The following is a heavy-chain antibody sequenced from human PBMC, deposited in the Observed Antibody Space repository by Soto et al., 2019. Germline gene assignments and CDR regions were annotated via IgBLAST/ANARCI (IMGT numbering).Heavy chain of an antibody. CDR3: ARDKGRTQLGRNYYYITDV. CDR1: GGTFDTYA. J-gene: IGHJ6*02. V-gene: IGHV1-69*12. Sequence: QVHLVQSGAEVKKPGSSVKVSCKVSGGTFDTYAISWVRQAPGQGLEWMGGIIPVFRAPDYAQKFQGRVTITADESARTAHMELTGPRFEDTAVYYCARDKGRTQLGRNYYYITDVWGQGTSVTVSS. D-gene: IGHD3-3*02. CDR2: IIPVFRAP.